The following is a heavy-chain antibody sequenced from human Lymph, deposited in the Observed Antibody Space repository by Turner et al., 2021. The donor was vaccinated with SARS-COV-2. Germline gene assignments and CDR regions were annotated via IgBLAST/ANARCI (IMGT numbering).Heavy chain of an antibody. J-gene: IGHJ6*02. Sequence: ASVFTVSYNYMTWVRHAPGKGLVWVSVSYSGGSTDYADSVKCRFTISRDSSNNTLYLQMNILRAEDTAVYYCARDLMEVGGMDVWGQGTTVTVSS. CDR2: SYSGGST. CDR3: ARDLMEVGGMDV. CDR1: VFTVSYNY. V-gene: IGHV3-53*01. D-gene: IGHD3-3*01.